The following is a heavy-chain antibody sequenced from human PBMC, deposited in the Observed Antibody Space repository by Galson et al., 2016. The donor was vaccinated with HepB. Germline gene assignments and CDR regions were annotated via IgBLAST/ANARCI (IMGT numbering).Heavy chain of an antibody. D-gene: IGHD4-11*01. CDR1: GFIFTNFY. J-gene: IGHJ4*02. V-gene: IGHV1-46*01. CDR2: INPSGDNT. Sequence: SVKVSCKASGFIFTNFYMHWVRQAPGQGLEWMGIINPSGDNTSYAQKFQGRITMTRDTSTSTVYMELSSLRSEDTAVYHCARGGDMTTVSRQLFDYWGQGTLVTV. CDR3: ARGGDMTTVSRQLFDY.